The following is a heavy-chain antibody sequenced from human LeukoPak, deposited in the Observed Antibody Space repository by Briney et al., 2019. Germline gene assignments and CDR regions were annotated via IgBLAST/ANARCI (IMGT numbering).Heavy chain of an antibody. Sequence: GGSLRLSCAASGFTFSSYGMHWVRQAPGKGLEWVAVIWYDGSNIFYADSVKGRFTISRDNSKNTLYLQMDSLRAEDTAVYYCARICSSGWYEADYWGQGTLVTVSS. CDR1: GFTFSSYG. CDR2: IWYDGSNI. V-gene: IGHV3-33*01. J-gene: IGHJ4*02. D-gene: IGHD6-13*01. CDR3: ARICSSGWYEADY.